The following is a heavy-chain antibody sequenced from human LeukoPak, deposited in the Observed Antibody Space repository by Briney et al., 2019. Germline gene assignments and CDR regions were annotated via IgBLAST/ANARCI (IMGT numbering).Heavy chain of an antibody. J-gene: IGHJ5*02. CDR3: ASMMVRGPLDP. V-gene: IGHV4-61*02. Sequence: SETLSLTCTVSGGSISSGSYYWSWIPQPAGKGLEWIGRIYTSGSTNYNPSLKSRVTISVDTSKNQFSLKLSSVTAADTAVYYCASMMVRGPLDPWGQGTLVTVSS. CDR2: IYTSGST. CDR1: GGSISSGSYY. D-gene: IGHD3-10*01.